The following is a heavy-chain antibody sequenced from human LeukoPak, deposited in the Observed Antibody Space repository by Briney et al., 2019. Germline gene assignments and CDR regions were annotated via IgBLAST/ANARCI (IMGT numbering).Heavy chain of an antibody. J-gene: IGHJ4*02. CDR2: GYSGFTK. CDR1: GFTVSSNY. D-gene: IGHD3-22*01. CDR3: AGGIGGFYDSSGYYNY. Sequence: PGGSLRLSCAASGFTVSSNYMSWVRQSRGKGLEWVSVGYSGFTKYYSESVKGPFTISRDNSKNTLFLQMNSLRAEDTAVYYCAGGIGGFYDSSGYYNYWGQGTLVTVSS. V-gene: IGHV3-53*01.